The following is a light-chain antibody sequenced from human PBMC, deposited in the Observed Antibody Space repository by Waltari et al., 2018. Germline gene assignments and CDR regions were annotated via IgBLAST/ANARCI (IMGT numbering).Light chain of an antibody. CDR1: STKIWSSNL. CDR2: EVY. J-gene: IGLJ3*02. V-gene: IGLV2-23*02. CDR3: CSYAGSNSWV. Sequence: QSALIQPASVSGSPGQSIPIPCTGTSTKIWSSNLVSWYHQSPGKPPKVMIYEVYKRPSGVSNRFSGSKSGNTASLTISGLQAEDETDYYCCSYAGSNSWVFGGGTKVTVL.